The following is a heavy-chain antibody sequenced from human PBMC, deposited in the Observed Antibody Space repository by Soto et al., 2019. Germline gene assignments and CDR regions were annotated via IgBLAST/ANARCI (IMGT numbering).Heavy chain of an antibody. CDR3: ARDQGIAAAGFGY. V-gene: IGHV1-2*04. D-gene: IGHD6-13*01. CDR1: GYTFTGYY. CDR2: INPNSGGT. J-gene: IGHJ4*02. Sequence: ASVKVSCKASGYTFTGYYMHWVRQAPGQGLEWMGWINPNSGGTNYAQKFQGWVTMTRDTSISTAYMELSRLRSDDTAVYYCARDQGIAAAGFGYWGQGTLVTVSS.